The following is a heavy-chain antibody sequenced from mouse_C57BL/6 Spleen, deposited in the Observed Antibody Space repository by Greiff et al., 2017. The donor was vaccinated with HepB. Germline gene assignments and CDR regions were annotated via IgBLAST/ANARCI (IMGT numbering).Heavy chain of an antibody. V-gene: IGHV1-55*01. Sequence: SGAELVKPGASVKMSCKASGYTFTSYWITWVKQRPGQGLEWIGDIYPGSGSTNYNEKFKSKATLTVDTSSSTAYMQLSSLTSEDSAVYYCARRGSDLYYAMDYWGQGTSVTVSS. CDR2: IYPGSGST. D-gene: IGHD1-1*01. CDR3: ARRGSDLYYAMDY. CDR1: GYTFTSYW. J-gene: IGHJ4*01.